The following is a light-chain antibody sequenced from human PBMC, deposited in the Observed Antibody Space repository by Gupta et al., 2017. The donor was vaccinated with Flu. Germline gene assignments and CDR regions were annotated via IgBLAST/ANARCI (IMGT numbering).Light chain of an antibody. CDR2: KAS. V-gene: IGKV1-5*03. CDR3: QQDNSYSGA. Sequence: EIQMTQSPSTLSASVGDRVTITCRASQNIGLWLAWYQQKPGKVPKLLIYKASELENGVPLRFSGGGSGTEFTLTITSLHPDDFATYYCQQDNSYSGAVGQGTKVEVK. CDR1: QNIGLW. J-gene: IGKJ1*01.